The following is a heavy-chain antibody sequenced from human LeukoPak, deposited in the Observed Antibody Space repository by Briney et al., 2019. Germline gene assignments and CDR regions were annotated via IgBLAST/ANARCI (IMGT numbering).Heavy chain of an antibody. Sequence: GGSLRLSCAASGFTFSSYGMHWARQAPGKGLEWVAFIRNDGRKKYYGDSVKGRFTISRDNYKNTLSLQMSSLRSEDTALYYCAKDLNYGDLFDYWGQGTLVTVSS. J-gene: IGHJ4*02. CDR2: IRNDGRKK. CDR1: GFTFSSYG. CDR3: AKDLNYGDLFDY. D-gene: IGHD4-17*01. V-gene: IGHV3-30*02.